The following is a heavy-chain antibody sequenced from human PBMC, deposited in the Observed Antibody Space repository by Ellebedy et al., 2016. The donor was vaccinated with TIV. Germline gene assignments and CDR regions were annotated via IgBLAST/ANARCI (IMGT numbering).Heavy chain of an antibody. V-gene: IGHV3-23*01. D-gene: IGHD6-19*01. CDR3: AKQSVVGPSSCFDY. CDR2: VTVSGGKT. J-gene: IGHJ4*02. Sequence: GESLKISCAVSGFTFSSYAMSWVRQAPGKGLEWVSTVTVSGGKTYYADSVKGRFSISRDNSKNTLFLQINSLRADDTAVYYCAKQSVVGPSSCFDYWGQGALVTVSS. CDR1: GFTFSSYA.